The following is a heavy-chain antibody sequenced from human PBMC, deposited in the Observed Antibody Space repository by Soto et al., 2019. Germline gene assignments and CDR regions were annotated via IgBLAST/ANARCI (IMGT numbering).Heavy chain of an antibody. J-gene: IGHJ6*02. CDR1: GGSIRNVY. D-gene: IGHD3-10*01. V-gene: IGHV4-4*07. CDR3: ARGPRGYVYYHGMDV. Sequence: SETLSLTCTVSGGSIRNVYWSWIRQSARKGLEWIGRIDTSGTTNYNPSLKSRVTMSVDASKNHFSLNLSSVTAADTAVYYCARGPRGYVYYHGMDVWGQGTTVTVSS. CDR2: IDTSGTT.